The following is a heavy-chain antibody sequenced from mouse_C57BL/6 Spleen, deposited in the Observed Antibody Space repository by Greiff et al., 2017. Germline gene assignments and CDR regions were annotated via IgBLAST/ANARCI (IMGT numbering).Heavy chain of an antibody. CDR3: ATTGTPLDY. D-gene: IGHD4-1*02. J-gene: IGHJ2*01. CDR2: IHPNSGST. Sequence: VQLQQPVASLFPPFAPYHFSFNSSFYTFTIYWMHWVKQRPGQGLEWIGMIHPNSGSTNYNEKFKSKATLTVDKSSSTAYMQLSSLTSEDSAVYYCATTGTPLDYWGQGTTLTVSS. V-gene: IGHV1-64*01. CDR1: FYTFTIYW.